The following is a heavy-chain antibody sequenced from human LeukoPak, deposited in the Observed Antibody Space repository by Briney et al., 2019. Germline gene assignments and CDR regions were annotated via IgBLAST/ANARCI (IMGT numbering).Heavy chain of an antibody. V-gene: IGHV5-51*01. Sequence: GESLKISCKGSGYTFAGYWIGWVRQIPGKGLEWIGIAYPGNSNIKYNPSFQGRVTISADKSTSTAYLQWSSLRASDTGIYYCARHEALQYYLRAEYWGQEPWSPSPQ. CDR2: AYPGNSNI. J-gene: IGHJ4*01. CDR3: ARHEALQYYLRAEY. D-gene: IGHD2/OR15-2a*01. CDR1: GYTFAGYW.